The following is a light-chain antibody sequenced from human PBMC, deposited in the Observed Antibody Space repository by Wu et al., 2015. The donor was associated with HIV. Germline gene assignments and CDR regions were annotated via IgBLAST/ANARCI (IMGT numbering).Light chain of an antibody. CDR3: QQYSTSLFS. CDR1: QNVYNNY. V-gene: IGKV3-20*01. CDR2: DAS. Sequence: VLTQSPGTLSLPPGDTATVSCKASQNVYNNYLAWYQQKVGQAPRLLIFDASTRATGISDRFSGSGSGTDFTLTITRLEPEDYAVYHCQQYSTSLFSFGPGTTV. J-gene: IGKJ3*01.